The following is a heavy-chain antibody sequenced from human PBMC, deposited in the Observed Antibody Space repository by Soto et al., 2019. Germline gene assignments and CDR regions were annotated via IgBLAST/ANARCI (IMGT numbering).Heavy chain of an antibody. D-gene: IGHD4-17*01. CDR2: IIPIFGTA. J-gene: IGHJ4*02. CDR3: AIYYGDPYYFDY. V-gene: IGHV1-69*13. CDR1: GGTFSSYA. Sequence: GASVKVSCKASGGTFSSYAISWVRQAPGQGLEWMGGIIPIFGTANYAQKFQGRVTITADESTSTAYMELSSLRPEDTAVYYCAIYYGDPYYFDYWGQGTLVTVSS.